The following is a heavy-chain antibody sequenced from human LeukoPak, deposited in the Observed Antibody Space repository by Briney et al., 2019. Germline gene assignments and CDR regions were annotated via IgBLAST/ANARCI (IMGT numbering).Heavy chain of an antibody. Sequence: PSETLSLTCTVSGYSISSGYYWGWIRQPPGKGLEWIGSIYHSGSTYYNPSLKSRVTISVDTSKNQFPLKLSSVTAADTAVYYCARPYYGSYYMDVWGKGTTVTVSS. CDR1: GYSISSGYY. J-gene: IGHJ6*03. CDR3: ARPYYGSYYMDV. V-gene: IGHV4-38-2*02. D-gene: IGHD3-10*01. CDR2: IYHSGST.